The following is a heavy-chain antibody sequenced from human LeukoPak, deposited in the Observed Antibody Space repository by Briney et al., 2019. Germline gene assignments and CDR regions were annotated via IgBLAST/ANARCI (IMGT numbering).Heavy chain of an antibody. D-gene: IGHD3-22*01. CDR2: IRYDGSNK. V-gene: IGHV3-30*02. CDR3: AKDVADRQWLLGY. Sequence: QAGGSLRLSCAASGFTFSSYGMHWVRQAPGKGLEWVAFIRYDGSNKYYADSVKGRFTISRDNSKNTLYLQMNSLRAEDTAVYYCAKDVADRQWLLGYWGQGTLVTVSS. J-gene: IGHJ4*02. CDR1: GFTFSSYG.